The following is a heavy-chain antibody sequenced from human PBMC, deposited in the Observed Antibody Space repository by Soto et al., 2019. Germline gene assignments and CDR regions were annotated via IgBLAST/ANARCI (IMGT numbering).Heavy chain of an antibody. CDR1: GFTFSTYA. J-gene: IGHJ6*02. V-gene: IGHV3-23*01. CDR2: IRGSGRTT. D-gene: IGHD2-8*01. CDR3: ARVQRLYGFDHYYYGMDV. Sequence: VPVLESGGGLVQPGGSLRLSCAASGFTFSTYAMSWVRQAPGKGLEWVSTIRGSGRTTYYADSVRGRFTISRDNSQNTLYLQMDSLRAEDTALYYCARVQRLYGFDHYYYGMDVWGQGTTVTVS.